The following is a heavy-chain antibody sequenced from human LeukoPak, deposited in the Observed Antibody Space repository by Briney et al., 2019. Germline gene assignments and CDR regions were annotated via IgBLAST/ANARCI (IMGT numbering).Heavy chain of an antibody. J-gene: IGHJ4*02. CDR2: INPSSGGA. CDR3: ARLREDINWYFDY. D-gene: IGHD1-1*01. Sequence: ASVKVSCKASGYTFSDYYIHWVRQAPGQGLEWMGWINPSSGGADYVQKFQGRVTMTRDTSISTVYMEVSRLTSDDTAVYYCARLREDINWYFDYWGQGNLVAVSS. CDR1: GYTFSDYY. V-gene: IGHV1-2*02.